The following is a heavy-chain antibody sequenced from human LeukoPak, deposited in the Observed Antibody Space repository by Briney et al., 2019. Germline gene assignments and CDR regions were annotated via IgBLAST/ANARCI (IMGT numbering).Heavy chain of an antibody. CDR2: IGASGAGT. J-gene: IGHJ5*02. CDR1: GFTFNAYA. V-gene: IGHV3-23*01. Sequence: GGSLRLSCAASGFTFNAYAMSWVRQAPGKGLEWLSSIGASGAGTYYAASVKGRFIISRDNSKNTLSLQMNSLRVDDTAAYYCAKDDYGDYVRWFDPWGQGTLVTVSS. D-gene: IGHD4-17*01. CDR3: AKDDYGDYVRWFDP.